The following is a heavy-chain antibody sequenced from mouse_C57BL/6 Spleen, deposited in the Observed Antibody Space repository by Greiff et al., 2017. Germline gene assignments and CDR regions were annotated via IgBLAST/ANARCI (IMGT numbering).Heavy chain of an antibody. Sequence: VQLQQSGPELVKPGASVKLSCKASGYTFTSYDINWVKQRPGQGLEWIGWIYPRDGSTTYNEKFKGKATLTVDTSSSTAYMELHSLTSEDSAVYFCARPGAYYSNYLGYRGQGTTLTVSS. CDR3: ARPGAYYSNYLGY. V-gene: IGHV1-85*01. CDR1: GYTFTSYD. J-gene: IGHJ2*01. CDR2: IYPRDGST. D-gene: IGHD2-5*01.